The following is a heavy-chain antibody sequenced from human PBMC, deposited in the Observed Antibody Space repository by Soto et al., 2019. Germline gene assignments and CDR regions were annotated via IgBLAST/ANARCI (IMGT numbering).Heavy chain of an antibody. CDR1: GATFSSFA. CDR3: ASPLKWSGYYNAFDY. J-gene: IGHJ4*02. D-gene: IGHD3-3*01. V-gene: IGHV1-69*01. CDR2: IIPIFDTK. Sequence: QVQLLQSGAEVKKPGSSVKVSCKASGATFSSFAFSWVRQAPGQGLEWMGVIIPIFDTKNYAQKFQGRVTITADESTKTAYKELSSLTSEDTAVYYCASPLKWSGYYNAFDYWGQGTLVIVSS.